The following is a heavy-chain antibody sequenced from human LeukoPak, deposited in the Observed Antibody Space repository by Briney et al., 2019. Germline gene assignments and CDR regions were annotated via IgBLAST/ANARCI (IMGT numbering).Heavy chain of an antibody. CDR2: MNPNSGNT. J-gene: IGHJ4*02. Sequence: GASVKVSCKASGGTFSSYAISWVRQAPGQGLEWMGCMNPNSGNTDYAQKFQGRVTMTRNTSISTAYMELSSLRSEDTAVYYCARDVTDYYDSSGYVDYWGQGTLITVSS. D-gene: IGHD3-22*01. V-gene: IGHV1-8*02. CDR1: GGTFSSYA. CDR3: ARDVTDYYDSSGYVDY.